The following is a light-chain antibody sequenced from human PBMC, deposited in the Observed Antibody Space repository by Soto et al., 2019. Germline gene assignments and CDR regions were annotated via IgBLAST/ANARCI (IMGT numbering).Light chain of an antibody. V-gene: IGKV3-20*01. CDR1: QSVNSNN. J-gene: IGKJ5*01. Sequence: IVLTQSPGTLSLSPGERATLSCRASQSVNSNNLAWYQQKPGQAPSLLTYGASSRATGIPDRFSGSGSGTDFTLTISRLESEDFGVYYCQHYGTSPPITFGQGTRLEIK. CDR2: GAS. CDR3: QHYGTSPPIT.